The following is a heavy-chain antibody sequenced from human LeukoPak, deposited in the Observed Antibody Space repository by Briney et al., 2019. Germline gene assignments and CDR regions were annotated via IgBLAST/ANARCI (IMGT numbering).Heavy chain of an antibody. CDR2: INPSRGST. Sequence: GGSLRLSCAASGFTFSSYAMHWVRQAPGQGLEWMGIINPSRGSTSYAQKFQGRVTMTRDMSTSTVYMELSSLRSEDTAVYYCARARSSGVIAFDIWGQGTMVTVSS. CDR3: ARARSSGVIAFDI. J-gene: IGHJ3*02. CDR1: GFTFSSYA. D-gene: IGHD3-22*01. V-gene: IGHV1-46*01.